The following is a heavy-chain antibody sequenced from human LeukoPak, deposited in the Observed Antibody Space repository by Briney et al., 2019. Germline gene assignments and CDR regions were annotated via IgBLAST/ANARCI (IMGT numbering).Heavy chain of an antibody. D-gene: IGHD6-6*01. CDR3: ARDIASRRCGY. CDR2: IWYDGSNQ. Sequence: PGRSLRLSCAASGFTFRNHGMHWVRQAPGKGLEWVAVIWYDGSNQYYADSVKGRFTISRDNSKNTLWLQMNSLRAEDTAVYYCARDIASRRCGYWGQGTPVTVSS. V-gene: IGHV3-33*01. J-gene: IGHJ4*02. CDR1: GFTFRNHG.